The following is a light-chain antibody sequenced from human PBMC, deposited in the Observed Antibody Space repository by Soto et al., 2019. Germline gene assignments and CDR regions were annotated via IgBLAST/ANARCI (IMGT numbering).Light chain of an antibody. V-gene: IGKV3D-20*01. CDR3: QQSGSPPIT. Sequence: EIVLAQSPATLSLSPGDRATLSCGASQSVSRSYLAWYQQKPGLAPRLIIYDASTRATGIPDRFSGSGSGTDFTLTISRLEPEDFAVYYCQQSGSPPITFGQGTRLEI. CDR1: QSVSRSY. J-gene: IGKJ5*01. CDR2: DAS.